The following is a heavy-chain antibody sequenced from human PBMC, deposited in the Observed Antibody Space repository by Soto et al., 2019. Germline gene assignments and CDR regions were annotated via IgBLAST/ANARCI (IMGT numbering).Heavy chain of an antibody. CDR3: ARDRYGDYFSGGVYYYGMDV. Sequence: QVQLVQSGAEVKKPGSSVKVSCKASGGTFSSYAISWVRQAPGQGLEWMGGIIPIFGTANYAQKFQGRVTITADESTSTAYMELSSLRSEDTAVYYCARDRYGDYFSGGVYYYGMDVWGQGTTVTVSS. CDR1: GGTFSSYA. J-gene: IGHJ6*02. CDR2: IIPIFGTA. V-gene: IGHV1-69*01. D-gene: IGHD4-17*01.